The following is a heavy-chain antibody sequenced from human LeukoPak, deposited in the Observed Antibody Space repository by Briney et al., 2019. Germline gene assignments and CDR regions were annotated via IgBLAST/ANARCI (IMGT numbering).Heavy chain of an antibody. CDR1: GYTFTGYY. J-gene: IGHJ6*03. CDR2: INPNSGGT. D-gene: IGHD2-15*01. CDR3: ARDPCSGGTCYYYMDV. Sequence: ASVKVSCKASGYTFTGYYMHWVRQAPGQGLVWMGRINPNSGGTSYAQKFQDRVTMTRDTSISTAYMELSTLTSDDTAVYYCARDPCSGGTCYYYMDVWGKGTTVTVSS. V-gene: IGHV1-2*06.